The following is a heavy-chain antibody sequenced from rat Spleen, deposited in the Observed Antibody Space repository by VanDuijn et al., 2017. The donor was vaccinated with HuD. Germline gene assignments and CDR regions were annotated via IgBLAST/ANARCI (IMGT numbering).Heavy chain of an antibody. CDR3: ARSVGYTYSFFDY. V-gene: IGHV3-1*01. J-gene: IGHJ2*01. CDR2: ISYSGST. CDR1: GYSITSNY. D-gene: IGHD1-4*01. Sequence: EVQLQESGPGLVKPSQSLSLTCSVTGYSITSNYWVWIRKSPGNKMEWIGHISYSGSTRYNPSLKSRISITRDTSKNQFFLQLNSVTTEDTATYYCARSVGYTYSFFDYWGQGVMVTVSS.